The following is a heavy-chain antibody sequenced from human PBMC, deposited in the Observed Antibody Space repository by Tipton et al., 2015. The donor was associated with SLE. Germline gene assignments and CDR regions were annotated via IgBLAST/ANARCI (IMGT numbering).Heavy chain of an antibody. CDR2: TRYDGSNK. CDR1: GFTFSSYG. Sequence: GSLRLSCAASGFTFSSYGMHWVRQAPGKGLEWVAFTRYDGSNKYYADSVKGRFTISRDNSKNTLYLQMNSLRAEDTVVYYCAPRGIGGATTPFGSWGPGTLVTVSS. J-gene: IGHJ4*02. CDR3: APRGIGGATTPFGS. D-gene: IGHD1-26*01. V-gene: IGHV3-30*02.